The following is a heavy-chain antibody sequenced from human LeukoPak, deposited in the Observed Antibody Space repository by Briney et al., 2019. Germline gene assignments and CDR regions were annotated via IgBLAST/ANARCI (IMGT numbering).Heavy chain of an antibody. CDR3: ARESIKDYGDNSYGDDY. J-gene: IGHJ4*02. Sequence: VASVKVSCKASGYTFTGYYMHWVRQAPGQGLEWMGWINPNSGGTNYAQKFQGRVTMTRDTSISTAYMELSRLRSDDTAVYYCARESIKDYGDNSYGDDYWGQGTLVTVSS. CDR2: INPNSGGT. V-gene: IGHV1-2*02. CDR1: GYTFTGYY. D-gene: IGHD4-17*01.